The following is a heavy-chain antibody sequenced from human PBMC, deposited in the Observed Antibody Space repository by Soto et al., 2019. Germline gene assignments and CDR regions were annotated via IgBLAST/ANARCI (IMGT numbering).Heavy chain of an antibody. V-gene: IGHV1-18*01. CDR3: ASFFNSGSYPPYYCYGMDV. Sequence: QVQLVQSGAEVKKPGASVKVSCKASGYTFTSYGISWVRQAPGQGLEWMGWISAYNGNTNYAQKLQGRVTMTTDTSTSTAYMELRSLRSDATAVYYCASFFNSGSYPPYYCYGMDVWGQGTTVTVSS. CDR1: GYTFTSYG. J-gene: IGHJ6*02. D-gene: IGHD1-26*01. CDR2: ISAYNGNT.